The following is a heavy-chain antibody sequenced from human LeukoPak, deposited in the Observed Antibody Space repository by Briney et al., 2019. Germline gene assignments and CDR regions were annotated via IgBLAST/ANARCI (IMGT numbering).Heavy chain of an antibody. CDR3: ARGLGYSSGWYSY. Sequence: SETLSLTCAVYGGSFSGYYWSWIRQPPGKGLEWIGEINHSGSTSYNPSLTSRVTISVDMSKNQFSLKPTSVTAADTAVYYCARGLGYSSGWYSYWGQGTLVTVSS. D-gene: IGHD6-13*01. CDR2: INHSGST. J-gene: IGHJ4*02. CDR1: GGSFSGYY. V-gene: IGHV4-34*01.